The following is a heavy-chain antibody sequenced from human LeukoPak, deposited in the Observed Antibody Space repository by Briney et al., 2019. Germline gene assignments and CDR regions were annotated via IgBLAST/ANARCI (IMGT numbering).Heavy chain of an antibody. CDR3: AKYVVVTGADTFDI. J-gene: IGHJ3*02. D-gene: IGHD2-21*02. V-gene: IGHV3-23*01. CDR2: ISGGSERI. Sequence: GGSLRLSCVASGFTFGKYWMSWVRQAPGKGLEWVSSISGGSERIYYADSVKGRFTISRDNSKNTLYLQMNSLRAEDTAVYYCAKYVVVTGADTFDIRGQGTMVTVS. CDR1: GFTFGKYW.